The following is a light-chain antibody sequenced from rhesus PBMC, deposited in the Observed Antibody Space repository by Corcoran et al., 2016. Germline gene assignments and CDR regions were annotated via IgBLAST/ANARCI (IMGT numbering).Light chain of an antibody. CDR1: RSDIGGYNY. J-gene: IGLJ1*01. Sequence: QAALTQPRSVSGSPGQSVTISCTGTRSDIGGYNYVSWYQQHPGTAPKLMIYEVSKRPSGVSDRFSGSKSGNTASLPISGLQADDEADYYCSSYACSNPFIFGAGTRLTVL. CDR3: SSYACSNPFI. V-gene: IGLV2-32*02. CDR2: EVS.